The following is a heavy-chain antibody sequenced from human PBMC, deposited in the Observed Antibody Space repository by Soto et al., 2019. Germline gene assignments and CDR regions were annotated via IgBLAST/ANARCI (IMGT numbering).Heavy chain of an antibody. Sequence: SETLSLTCAVYGGSFSGYYWSWIRQPPGKGLEWIGEINHSGSTNYNPSLKSRVTISVDTSKNQFSLKLSSVTAADTAVYYCARISPYYYGSGSYYKNNYYYYMDVWGKGTMVTVSS. CDR2: INHSGST. V-gene: IGHV4-34*01. CDR1: GGSFSGYY. D-gene: IGHD3-10*01. CDR3: ARISPYYYGSGSYYKNNYYYYMDV. J-gene: IGHJ6*03.